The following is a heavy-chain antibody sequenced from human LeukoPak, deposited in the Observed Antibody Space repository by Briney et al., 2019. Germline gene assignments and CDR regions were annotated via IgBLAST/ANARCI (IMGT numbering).Heavy chain of an antibody. D-gene: IGHD6-19*01. V-gene: IGHV3-23*01. CDR3: AKASLKQWLPPGPGY. Sequence: PGGSLRLSCAASGFTFSSYAMSWVRQAPGKGLEWVSDISGSGGSTYYADSVKGRFTISRDNSKNTLYLQMNSLRAEDTAVYYCAKASLKQWLPPGPGYWGQGTLVTVSS. CDR1: GFTFSSYA. J-gene: IGHJ4*02. CDR2: ISGSGGST.